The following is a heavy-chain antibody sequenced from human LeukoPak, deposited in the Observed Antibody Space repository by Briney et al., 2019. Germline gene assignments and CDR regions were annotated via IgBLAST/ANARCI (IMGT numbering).Heavy chain of an antibody. CDR2: ISAHNGDT. Sequence: ASVKVSCKTSGYAFARYGISWVRQAPGQGLEWMGWISAHNGDTDYAQKFQGRVTLTSDTSTSTAYMELRSLRSDDTAVYYCARGSSGFSDYWGQGTLVTVSS. CDR3: ARGSSGFSDY. V-gene: IGHV1-18*01. D-gene: IGHD6-19*01. CDR1: GYAFARYG. J-gene: IGHJ4*02.